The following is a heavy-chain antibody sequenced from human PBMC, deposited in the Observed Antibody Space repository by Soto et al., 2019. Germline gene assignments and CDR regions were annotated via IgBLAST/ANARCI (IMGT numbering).Heavy chain of an antibody. J-gene: IGHJ3*01. CDR3: ARESWNSGPKAYDV. D-gene: IGHD1-7*01. CDR2: IYYGGNT. CDR1: GGSVSSGTYY. V-gene: IGHV4-61*01. Sequence: PSETLSLTCTVSGGSVSSGTYYWSWIRQSPGKGLEWIGYIYYGGNTNYNPSLKSRVTISEDMTKNQFSLKLSSVTAADTAVYYCARESWNSGPKAYDVWGQGTTVTVS.